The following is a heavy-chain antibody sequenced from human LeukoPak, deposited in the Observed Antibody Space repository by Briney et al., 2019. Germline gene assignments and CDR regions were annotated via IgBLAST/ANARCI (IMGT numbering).Heavy chain of an antibody. Sequence: GGSLRLSCAASGXTVSSNYMSWVRQAPGKGLEWVSVIYSGGSTYYADSVKGRFTISRDNSKNTLYLQMNSLRAEYTAVYYCAGPAAADYWGQGTLVTVSS. V-gene: IGHV3-53*01. CDR1: GXTVSSNY. J-gene: IGHJ4*02. D-gene: IGHD6-13*01. CDR3: AGPAAADY. CDR2: IYSGGST.